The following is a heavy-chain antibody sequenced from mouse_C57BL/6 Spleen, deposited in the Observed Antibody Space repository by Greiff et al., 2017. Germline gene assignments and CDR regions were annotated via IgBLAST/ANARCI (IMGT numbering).Heavy chain of an antibody. J-gene: IGHJ4*01. Sequence: EVQLLESGGGLVKPGGSLKLSCAASGFTFSDYGMNWVRQAPEKGLEWVAYISSGSSTIYYADKVKVRFTISRYNAKNTLFLQMTRLRSEDTAIYYCGRGGFYAMDYWGQGTSVTVSS. CDR3: GRGGFYAMDY. CDR2: ISSGSSTI. CDR1: GFTFSDYG. V-gene: IGHV5-17*01.